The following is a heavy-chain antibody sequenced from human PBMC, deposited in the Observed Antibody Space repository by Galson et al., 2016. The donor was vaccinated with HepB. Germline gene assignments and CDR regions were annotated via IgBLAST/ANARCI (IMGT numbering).Heavy chain of an antibody. V-gene: IGHV3-15*01. Sequence: SLRLSCAASGFTFSNAWMSWVRQAPGKGLEWVGRVKSKIDGGTTDYAAPVKGRFTISRDDSKNTLYLQMNSLKNEDTAVYYCTTVGGANEKYDFWSGYFHYFDYWGQGTLVTVSS. D-gene: IGHD3/OR15-3a*01. J-gene: IGHJ4*02. CDR1: GFTFSNAW. CDR3: TTVGGANEKYDFWSGYFHYFDY. CDR2: VKSKIDGGTT.